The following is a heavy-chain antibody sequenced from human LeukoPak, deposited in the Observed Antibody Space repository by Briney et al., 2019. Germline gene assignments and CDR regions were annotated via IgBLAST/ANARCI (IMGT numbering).Heavy chain of an antibody. V-gene: IGHV3-21*01. CDR2: ISSISSYI. D-gene: IGHD2/OR15-2a*01. CDR1: GFTSSSYS. Sequence: PGGSLRLSCAASGFTSSSYSMNWVRQAPGKGLEWVSSISSISSYIYYADSVKGRFTISRDNAKNSLYLQMNSLRAEDTAVYYCARAPEGEYFDHWGQGTLVTVSS. J-gene: IGHJ4*02. CDR3: ARAPEGEYFDH.